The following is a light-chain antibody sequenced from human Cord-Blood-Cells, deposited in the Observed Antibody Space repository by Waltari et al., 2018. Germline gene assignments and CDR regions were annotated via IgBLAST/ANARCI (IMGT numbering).Light chain of an antibody. CDR1: SSDVGRYNL. CDR3: CSYAGSSTPVV. J-gene: IGLJ2*01. V-gene: IGLV2-23*01. Sequence: QSALTQPASVSGSPGQPLTLPCTGTSSDVGRYNLVSWYQPHPGKAPKLMIYEGSKRPSGVSNRFSGSKSGNTASLTISGLQAEDEADYYCCSYAGSSTPVVFGGGTKLTVL. CDR2: EGS.